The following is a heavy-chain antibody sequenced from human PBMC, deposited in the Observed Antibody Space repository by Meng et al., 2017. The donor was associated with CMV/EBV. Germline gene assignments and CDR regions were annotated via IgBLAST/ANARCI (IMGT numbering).Heavy chain of an antibody. Sequence: GESLKISCAASGFTFSNYSMNWVRQAPGKGLEWVSSISSSSSYIYYADSVKGRFTISRDNAKNSLYLQMNSLRAEDTAVYYCARDEYDFWSGKNWRWDYYYYGMDVWGQGTTVTVSS. D-gene: IGHD3-3*01. CDR2: ISSSSSYI. CDR1: GFTFSNYS. V-gene: IGHV3-21*01. CDR3: ARDEYDFWSGKNWRWDYYYYGMDV. J-gene: IGHJ6*02.